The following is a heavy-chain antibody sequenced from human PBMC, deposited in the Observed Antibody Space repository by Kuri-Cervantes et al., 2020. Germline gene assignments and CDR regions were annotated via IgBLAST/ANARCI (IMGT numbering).Heavy chain of an antibody. D-gene: IGHD3-10*01. J-gene: IGHJ4*02. CDR3: AKVLVTYGSGSYYNSQQYDY. CDR1: GFTFSDYY. V-gene: IGHV3-11*04. CDR2: ISSSGSTI. Sequence: LSLTCAASGFTFSDYYMSWIRQAPGKGLEWVSYISSSGSTIYYADSVKGRFTISRDNSKNTLYLQMNSLRAEDTAVYYCAKVLVTYGSGSYYNSQQYDYWGQGTLVTVSS.